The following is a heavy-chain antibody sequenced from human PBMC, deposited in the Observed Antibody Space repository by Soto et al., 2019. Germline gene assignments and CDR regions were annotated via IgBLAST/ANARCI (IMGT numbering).Heavy chain of an antibody. D-gene: IGHD2-15*01. V-gene: IGHV1-8*01. CDR1: GYTFISYD. CDR2: MNPNSGNT. Sequence: GASVKVSCKASGYTFISYDINWVRQATGQGLEWMGWMNPNSGNTGYAQKFQGRVTMTRNTSISTAYMELSSLRSEDTAVYYCARGHKDIVVVVAADAFDIWGQGTMVTVSS. CDR3: ARGHKDIVVVVAADAFDI. J-gene: IGHJ3*02.